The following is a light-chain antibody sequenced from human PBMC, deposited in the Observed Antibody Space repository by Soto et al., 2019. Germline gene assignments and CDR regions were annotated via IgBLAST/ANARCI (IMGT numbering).Light chain of an antibody. CDR1: QSVGSW. CDR2: QAS. V-gene: IGKV1-5*03. CDR3: QQYNTYRT. Sequence: DIQMTQSPSTLSASVGDRLTITCRASQSVGSWLAWYQQKAGIAPKLLIYQASSLKNGVPSRFSGSGSGTEFTLTISSLQPDDFATYYCQQYNTYRTFGQGTKVEIK. J-gene: IGKJ1*01.